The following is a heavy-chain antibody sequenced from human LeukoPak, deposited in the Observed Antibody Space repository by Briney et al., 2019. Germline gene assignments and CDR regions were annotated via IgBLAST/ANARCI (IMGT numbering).Heavy chain of an antibody. CDR3: TRGLRREQQLLRAFDD. Sequence: ASVKVSCKASGYTFSSYDINWVRQATGQGLEWMGWMNPNSGSTGYAQKFQGRVSMTSNTSISTAYMELSSLRSEDTAVYYCTRGLRREQQLLRAFDDWGQGTLVTVSS. CDR1: GYTFSSYD. V-gene: IGHV1-8*01. J-gene: IGHJ4*02. CDR2: MNPNSGST. D-gene: IGHD6-13*01.